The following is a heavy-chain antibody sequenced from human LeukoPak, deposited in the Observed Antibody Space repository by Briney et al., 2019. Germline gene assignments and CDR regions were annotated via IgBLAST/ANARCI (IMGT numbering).Heavy chain of an antibody. J-gene: IGHJ4*02. CDR2: VYYSGTT. CDR1: GGSISSNNYY. CDR3: AGIYCSGGSCYSGGLGYFDY. D-gene: IGHD2-15*01. V-gene: IGHV4-39*01. Sequence: SETLSLTCTVSGGSISSNNYYWGWIRQPPGKGLEWIGSVYYSGTTYYSPSLKSRASIFVDTSKNQFSLKLSSVTAADTAVYYCAGIYCSGGSCYSGGLGYFDYWGQGTLVTVSS.